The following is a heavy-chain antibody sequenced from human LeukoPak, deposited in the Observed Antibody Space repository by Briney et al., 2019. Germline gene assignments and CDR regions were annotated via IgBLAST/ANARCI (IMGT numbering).Heavy chain of an antibody. Sequence: GGSLRLSCAASGFTVSSNYMSWVRQAPGKGLEWVSVIYSGGSTYYADSVKGRFTISRDNSKNTLYLQMNSLRAEDTAVYYCARDETSYCGGDCYFYGMDVWAKGPRSPSP. J-gene: IGHJ6*02. CDR2: IYSGGST. V-gene: IGHV3-53*01. D-gene: IGHD2-21*01. CDR3: ARDETSYCGGDCYFYGMDV. CDR1: GFTVSSNY.